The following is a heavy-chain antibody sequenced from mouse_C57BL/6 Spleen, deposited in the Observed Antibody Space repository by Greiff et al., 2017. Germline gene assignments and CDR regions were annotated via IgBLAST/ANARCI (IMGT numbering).Heavy chain of an antibody. CDR1: GYTFTSYW. D-gene: IGHD3-2*02. J-gene: IGHJ4*01. V-gene: IGHV1-52*01. Sequence: QVQLQQPGAELVRPGSSVKLSCKASGYTFTSYWMHWVKQRPIQGLEWIGNIDPSDSETHYNQKFKDKATLTVDKSSSTAYMQLSSLTSEDSAVYYCARGDSSGPLYAMDYWGQGTSVTVSS. CDR3: ARGDSSGPLYAMDY. CDR2: IDPSDSET.